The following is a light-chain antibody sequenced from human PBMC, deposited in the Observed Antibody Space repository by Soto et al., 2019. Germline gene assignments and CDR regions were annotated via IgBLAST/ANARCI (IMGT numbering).Light chain of an antibody. CDR1: QGIRNH. CDR2: YGS. J-gene: IGKJ4*01. CDR3: QQFYTWPVT. V-gene: IGKV3-15*01. Sequence: IVITQSPPTLSVSPGERVTFSCRASQGIRNHLAWYQHKPGQAPRLLISYGSAGATGIPARFSGSGSGTEFTLTINSLQSEDFAVYYCQQFYTWPVTFGGGTKVDIK.